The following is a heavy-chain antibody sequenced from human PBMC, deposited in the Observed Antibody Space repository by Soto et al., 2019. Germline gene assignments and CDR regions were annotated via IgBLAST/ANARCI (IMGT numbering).Heavy chain of an antibody. D-gene: IGHD3-16*01. Sequence: SVKVSCKASGGTFSSYAISWVRQAPGQGLEWMGGIIPIFGTANYAQKFQGRVTITADESTSTAYMEPSSLRSEDTAVYYCAREGPNYDYVWGSSPDAFDIWGQGTMVTVSS. CDR3: AREGPNYDYVWGSSPDAFDI. CDR2: IIPIFGTA. J-gene: IGHJ3*02. CDR1: GGTFSSYA. V-gene: IGHV1-69*13.